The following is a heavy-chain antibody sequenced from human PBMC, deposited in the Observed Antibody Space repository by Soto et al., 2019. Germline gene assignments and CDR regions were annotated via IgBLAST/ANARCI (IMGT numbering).Heavy chain of an antibody. Sequence: SETLSLTCAVYGGSFSGYYWSWIRQPPGKGLEWIGEINHSGSTNYNPSLKSRVTISVDTSKNQFSLKLSSVTAADTAVYYCARGGGITFWVILLHTQYYFDYWGQGTLVTVSS. V-gene: IGHV4-34*01. CDR1: GGSFSGYY. D-gene: IGHD1-20*01. J-gene: IGHJ4*02. CDR3: ARGGGITFWVILLHTQYYFDY. CDR2: INHSGST.